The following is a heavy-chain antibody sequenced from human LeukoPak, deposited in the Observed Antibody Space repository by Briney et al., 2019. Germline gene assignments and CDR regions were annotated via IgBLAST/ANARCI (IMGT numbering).Heavy chain of an antibody. D-gene: IGHD3-9*01. CDR3: AKWGDYDILTGYYDSDY. Sequence: GGSLRLSCAASGFIFSNYAMSWVRQAPGKGLEWVSAIVGRGSSTYYADSVKGRFTISRDNSKNTLYLQLNRLRAEDTAVYYYAKWGDYDILTGYYDSDYWGRGTLVTVSS. J-gene: IGHJ4*02. CDR1: GFIFSNYA. CDR2: IVGRGSST. V-gene: IGHV3-23*01.